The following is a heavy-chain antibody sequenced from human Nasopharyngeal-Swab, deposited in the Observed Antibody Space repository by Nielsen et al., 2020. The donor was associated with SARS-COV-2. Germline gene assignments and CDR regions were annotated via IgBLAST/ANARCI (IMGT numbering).Heavy chain of an antibody. J-gene: IGHJ3*02. D-gene: IGHD1-14*01. CDR2: ISGSGGST. CDR3: AVLGTVSGAFDI. Sequence: GESLKISCAASGFTFSSHDMTWVRQAPGKGLEWVSTISGSGGSTNYADSVKGRFTISRDNAKNSLYLQMNSLRAEDTAVYYCAVLGTVSGAFDIWGQGTMVTVSS. CDR1: GFTFSSHD. V-gene: IGHV3-23*01.